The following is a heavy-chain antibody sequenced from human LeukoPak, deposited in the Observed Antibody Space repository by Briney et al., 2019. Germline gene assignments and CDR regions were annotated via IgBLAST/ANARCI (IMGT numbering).Heavy chain of an antibody. D-gene: IGHD6-19*01. CDR3: ARGDSSGRYFGADAFDI. CDR2: IYYSGST. J-gene: IGHJ3*02. Sequence: SETLSLTCTVSGGSISSSSYYWGWIRQSPGKGLEWIGSIYYSGSTYYNPSLKSRVTISVDTSKNQFSLELSSVTAADTAVYYCARGDSSGRYFGADAFDIWGQGTMVTVSS. V-gene: IGHV4-39*01. CDR1: GGSISSSSYY.